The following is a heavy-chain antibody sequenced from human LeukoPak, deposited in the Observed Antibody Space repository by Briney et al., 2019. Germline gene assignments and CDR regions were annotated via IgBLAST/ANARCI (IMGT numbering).Heavy chain of an antibody. CDR3: ARDLSGYGDYNY. D-gene: IGHD4-17*01. Sequence: ASVKVSCKASGYTFTSYGISWVRQAPGQGLEWMGWINPNSGGTNYAQKFQGRVTMTRDTSISTAYMELSRLRSDDTAVYYCARDLSGYGDYNYWGQGTLVTVSS. V-gene: IGHV1-2*02. CDR2: INPNSGGT. J-gene: IGHJ4*02. CDR1: GYTFTSYG.